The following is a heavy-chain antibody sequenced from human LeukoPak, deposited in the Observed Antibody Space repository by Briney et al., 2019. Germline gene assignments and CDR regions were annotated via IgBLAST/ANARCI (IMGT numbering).Heavy chain of an antibody. CDR1: GFTLSDNY. V-gene: IGHV3-11*01. Sequence: PGGSLRLSCAASGFTLSDNYMSWIRPAPGKGLEWVSYITSSGSTTYYADSVKGRFTISRDNAKNSLYLQMNNLRAEDTAVYYCARVKTSSWYGGWFDPWGQGTLVTVSS. D-gene: IGHD6-13*01. CDR3: ARVKTSSWYGGWFDP. CDR2: ITSSGSTT. J-gene: IGHJ5*02.